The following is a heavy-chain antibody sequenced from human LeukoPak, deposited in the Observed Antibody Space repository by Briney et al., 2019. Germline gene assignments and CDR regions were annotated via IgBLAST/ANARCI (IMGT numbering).Heavy chain of an antibody. D-gene: IGHD3-22*01. J-gene: IGHJ2*01. Sequence: PSETLSLTCAVYGGSFSGYYWSWIRQPPGKGLEWIGEINHSGSTNYNPSLKSRVTISVDTSKNQFSLKLSSVTAADTAVYYCARLRRRMIVVVITHGVWYFDLWGRGTLVTVSS. CDR2: INHSGST. V-gene: IGHV4-34*01. CDR3: ARLRRRMIVVVITHGVWYFDL. CDR1: GGSFSGYY.